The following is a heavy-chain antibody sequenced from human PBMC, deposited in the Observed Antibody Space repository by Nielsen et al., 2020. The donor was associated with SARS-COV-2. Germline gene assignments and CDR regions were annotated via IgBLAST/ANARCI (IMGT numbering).Heavy chain of an antibody. Sequence: KVSCKASGYSFTNHWIGWVRQMPGKGLEWMGVIYPDDSTARYSPSFQGRVTISADKSINTAYLQWTSLKASDTAIYYCGRQSAGFPNWFDTWGQGTLVTVSS. CDR1: GYSFTNHW. V-gene: IGHV5-51*01. J-gene: IGHJ5*02. CDR3: GRQSAGFPNWFDT. CDR2: IYPDDSTA.